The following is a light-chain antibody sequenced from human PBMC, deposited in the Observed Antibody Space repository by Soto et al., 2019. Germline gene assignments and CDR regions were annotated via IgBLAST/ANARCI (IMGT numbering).Light chain of an antibody. V-gene: IGKV1-39*01. J-gene: IGKJ2*01. CDR3: QENYSSFMYT. CDR1: QSIGSY. CDR2: GAS. Sequence: DIQLTQSPSSLSASIGDRVTITCRASQSIGSYLSWYQHKQGRAPKLLIFGASYLKGAVPSRFRSSGSGTDFTLTITSLDPEDFATYYCQENYSSFMYTFGQGTKVDIK.